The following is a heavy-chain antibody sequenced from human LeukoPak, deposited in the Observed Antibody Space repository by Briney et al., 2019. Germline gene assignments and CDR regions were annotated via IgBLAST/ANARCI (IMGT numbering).Heavy chain of an antibody. CDR1: GGSISTNTW. Sequence: SETLSLTCAVSGGSISTNTWWSWVRQPPGKGLEWIGQTSHDGNADYTPSLKSRVTISVDKSKNQLSLKLNSVTAADSAVYYCAKHGGRYFNSWGQGTLVTVSS. J-gene: IGHJ4*02. CDR2: TSHDGNA. V-gene: IGHV4-4*02. CDR3: AKHGGRYFNS. D-gene: IGHD4-23*01.